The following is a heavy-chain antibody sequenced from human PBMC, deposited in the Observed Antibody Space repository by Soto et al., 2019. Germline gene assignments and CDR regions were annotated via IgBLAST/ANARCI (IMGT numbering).Heavy chain of an antibody. V-gene: IGHV5-51*01. D-gene: IGHD6-6*01. CDR1: GYSFTSYW. CDR3: ARRGSIAALPDPQYLFDY. CDR2: IYPGDSDT. Sequence: GESLKISCKGSGYSFTSYWIGWVRQMPGKGLEWMGIIYPGDSDTRYSPSFQGQVTISADKSISTAYLQWSSLKASDTAMYYCARRGSIAALPDPQYLFDYWGQGTLVTVSS. J-gene: IGHJ4*02.